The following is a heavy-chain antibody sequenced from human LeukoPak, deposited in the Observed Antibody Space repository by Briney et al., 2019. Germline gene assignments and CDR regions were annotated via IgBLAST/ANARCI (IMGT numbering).Heavy chain of an antibody. V-gene: IGHV4-4*07. J-gene: IGHJ3*02. CDR1: GGSISSYY. D-gene: IGHD3-22*01. Sequence: SETLSLTCTVSGGSISSYYWSWIRQPAGKGLEWIGRIYTSGSTNYNPSLKSRVTMSVDTSKNQFSLKLSSVTAADTAVYYCARDRPDYYDSSGYYLVGAFDIWGQGTMVTVSS. CDR2: IYTSGST. CDR3: ARDRPDYYDSSGYYLVGAFDI.